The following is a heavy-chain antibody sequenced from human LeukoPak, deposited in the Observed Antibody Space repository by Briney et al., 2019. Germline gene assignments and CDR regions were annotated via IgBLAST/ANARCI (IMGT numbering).Heavy chain of an antibody. J-gene: IGHJ4*02. CDR1: GGSISSSSYY. CDR2: IYYSGST. V-gene: IGHV4-39*01. D-gene: IGHD3-22*01. Sequence: SETLSLTCTVSGGSISSSSYYWGWIRQPPGKGLGWIGSIYYSGSTYYNPSLKSRVTISVDTSKNQFSLKLSSVTAADTAVYYCARHYYDSSGYFSLDYWGQGTLVTVSS. CDR3: ARHYYDSSGYFSLDY.